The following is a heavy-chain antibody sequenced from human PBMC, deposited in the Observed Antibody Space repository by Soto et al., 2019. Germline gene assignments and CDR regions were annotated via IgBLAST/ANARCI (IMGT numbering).Heavy chain of an antibody. D-gene: IGHD6-13*01. CDR3: ARVRIAAAGTGHWFDP. CDR1: GFTVSSNY. Sequence: GGSLRLSCAASGFTVSSNYMSWVRQAPGKGLEWVSVIYSGGSTYYADSVKGRFTISRDNSKNTLYLQMNSLRAEDTAVYYCARVRIAAAGTGHWFDPWGQGTLVTVSS. V-gene: IGHV3-53*01. CDR2: IYSGGST. J-gene: IGHJ5*02.